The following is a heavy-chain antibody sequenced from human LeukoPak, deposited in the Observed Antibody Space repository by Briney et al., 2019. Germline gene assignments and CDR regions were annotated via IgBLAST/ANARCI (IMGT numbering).Heavy chain of an antibody. CDR2: IIPIFGTA. CDR1: GGTFSSYA. D-gene: IGHD3-22*01. J-gene: IGHJ4*02. V-gene: IGHV1-69*13. CDR3: ARERGLAYYYDSSGYYPGRYFDY. Sequence: GASVKVSCKASGGTFSSYAISWVRQAPGQGLEWMGGIIPIFGTANYAQKFQGRVTITADESTSTAYMGLSSLRSEDTAVYYCARERGLAYYYDSSGYYPGRYFDYWGQGTLVTVSS.